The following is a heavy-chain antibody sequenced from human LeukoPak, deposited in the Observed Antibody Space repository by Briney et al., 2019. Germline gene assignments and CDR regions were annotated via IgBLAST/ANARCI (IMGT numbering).Heavy chain of an antibody. V-gene: IGHV3-7*01. CDR3: ARDVGGSLDY. D-gene: IGHD1-26*01. CDR2: IKEDESAK. J-gene: IGHJ4*02. Sequence: GGSLRLSCAASGFTFSTYWMAWVRQVPGKGLEWVANIKEDESAKHQADSVKGRFTISRDNAQNSVYLQMSSLRGEDTAVYYCARDVGGSLDYWGQGTLVTVS. CDR1: GFTFSTYW.